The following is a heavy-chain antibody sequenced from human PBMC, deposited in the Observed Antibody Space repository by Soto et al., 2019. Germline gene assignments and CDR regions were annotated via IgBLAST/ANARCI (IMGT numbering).Heavy chain of an antibody. V-gene: IGHV1-69*12. CDR2: IIPIFGTA. D-gene: IGHD6-13*01. CDR1: GGTFSSYA. J-gene: IGHJ5*02. CDR3: ARDMAVAAASGTNWFDP. Sequence: QVQLVQSGAEVKKPGSSVKVSCKASGGTFSSYAISWVRQAPGQGLEWRGGIIPIFGTANYAQKFQGRVTITADESTSTAYMELSSLRSEDTAVYYCARDMAVAAASGTNWFDPWGQGTLVTVSS.